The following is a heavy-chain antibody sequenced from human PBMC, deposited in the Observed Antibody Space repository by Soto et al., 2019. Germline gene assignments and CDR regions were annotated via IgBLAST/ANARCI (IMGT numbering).Heavy chain of an antibody. D-gene: IGHD3-10*01. V-gene: IGHV3-23*01. CDR2: ISGSGGST. CDR1: GFTFSSYA. J-gene: IGHJ5*02. CDR3: AKDQIRDGTMVLGVIILWRWFDP. Sequence: GGSLRLSCAASGFTFSSYAMSWVRQAPGKGLEWVSAISGSGGSTYYADSVKGRFTISRDNSKNTLYLQMNSLRAEDRAVYYCAKDQIRDGTMVLGVIILWRWFDPWGQGTLVTVSS.